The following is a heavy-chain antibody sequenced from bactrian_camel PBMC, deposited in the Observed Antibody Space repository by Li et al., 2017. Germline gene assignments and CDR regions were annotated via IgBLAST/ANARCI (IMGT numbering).Heavy chain of an antibody. CDR3: AAGPKYEGSWHRIEDFAY. J-gene: IGHJ4*01. Sequence: QVQLVESGGGSVQAGGSLRLSCTASGVTFDDHDMAWYRQGSGNECEFVSSISSDGDTDYADFVKGRFTISQDNAKNTVYLQMNSQKAEDTGMYFCAAGPKYEGSWHRIEDFAYWGQGTQVTVS. CDR1: GVTFDDHD. V-gene: IGHV3S60*01. D-gene: IGHD6*01. CDR2: ISSDGDT.